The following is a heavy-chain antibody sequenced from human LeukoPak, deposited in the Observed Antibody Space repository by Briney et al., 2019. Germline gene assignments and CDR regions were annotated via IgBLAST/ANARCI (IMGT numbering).Heavy chain of an antibody. CDR1: GFTFNNYG. CDR2: IWRAGYEE. V-gene: IGHV3-33*01. Sequence: GRSLRLSCAASGFTFNNYGMHWVRQAPGKGPEWVAIIWRAGYEEYYTDSLKGRFTISRDNSKNTLYLQMDSLRAEDTAVYYCARDGGTGTDSSFFDYWGQGALVTVSS. CDR3: ARDGGTGTDSSFFDY. J-gene: IGHJ4*02. D-gene: IGHD2-8*02.